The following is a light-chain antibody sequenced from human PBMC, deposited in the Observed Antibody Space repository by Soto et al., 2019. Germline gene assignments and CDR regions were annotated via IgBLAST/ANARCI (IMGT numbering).Light chain of an antibody. J-gene: IGKJ2*01. V-gene: IGKV1-8*01. CDR1: QGISSY. Sequence: AIRMTQSPSSFSASTGDRVTITCRASQGISSYLAWYQQKPGKAPKLLIYAASTLQSGVPSRFSGSGSGTDFILTISCLQSEDFATYYCQQYYSYPQATFGQGTKLEIK. CDR2: AAS. CDR3: QQYYSYPQAT.